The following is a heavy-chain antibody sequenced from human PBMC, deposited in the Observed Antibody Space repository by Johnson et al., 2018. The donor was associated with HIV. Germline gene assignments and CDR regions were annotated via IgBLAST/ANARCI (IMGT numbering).Heavy chain of an antibody. V-gene: IGHV3-30*03. J-gene: IGHJ3*01. CDR1: GFTFSSYD. CDR2: ISYDGSNK. D-gene: IGHD3-16*01. Sequence: QVQLVESGGGLVQPGGSLRLSCAASGFTFSSYDMHWVRQAPGKGLEWVAVISYDGSNKYYADSVKGRFTISRDNSKNTLYLQMDSLRPEDTAVYYCARSRHGGIQPSEALDVWGQGTMVTVSS. CDR3: ARSRHGGIQPSEALDV.